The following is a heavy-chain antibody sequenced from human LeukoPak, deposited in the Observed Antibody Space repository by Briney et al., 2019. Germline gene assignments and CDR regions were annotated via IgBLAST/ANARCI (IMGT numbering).Heavy chain of an antibody. CDR3: ARHQPPDYDILTGYYRGYYFDY. CDR1: GGSISSGGYY. Sequence: SETLSLTCTVSGGSISSGGYYWSWIRQHPGKGLEWIGYIYYSGSTYYNPSLKSRVTISVDTSKNQFSLKLSSVTAADTAVYYCARHQPPDYDILTGYYRGYYFDYWGQGTLVTVSS. D-gene: IGHD3-9*01. J-gene: IGHJ4*02. V-gene: IGHV4-31*03. CDR2: IYYSGST.